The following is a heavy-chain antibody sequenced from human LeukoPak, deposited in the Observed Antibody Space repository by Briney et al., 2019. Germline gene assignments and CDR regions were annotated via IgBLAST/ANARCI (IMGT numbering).Heavy chain of an antibody. D-gene: IGHD1-7*01. CDR2: IKQDGSEK. Sequence: GGSLRLSCAASGFTFSNSWMSWVRQAPGKGLEWVANIKQDGSEKYYVDSVKGRFTISRDNAKNSLYLQMNSLRAEDTAVYYCAETRASFYYYGMDVWGQGTTATVSS. CDR3: AETRASFYYYGMDV. J-gene: IGHJ6*02. CDR1: GFTFSNSW. V-gene: IGHV3-7*05.